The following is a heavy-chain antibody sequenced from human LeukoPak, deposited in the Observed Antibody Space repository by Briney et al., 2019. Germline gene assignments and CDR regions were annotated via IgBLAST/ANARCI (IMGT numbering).Heavy chain of an antibody. CDR2: INHSGST. CDR3: ARTRYYYDSSGYYNAFDI. Sequence: SETLSLTCAVYGGSFSGYYWSWIRQPPGKGLEWIGEINHSGSTNYNPPLKSRVTISVDTSKNQFSLKLSSVTAADTAVYYCARTRYYYDSSGYYNAFDIWGQGTMVTVSS. CDR1: GGSFSGYY. J-gene: IGHJ3*02. V-gene: IGHV4-34*01. D-gene: IGHD3-22*01.